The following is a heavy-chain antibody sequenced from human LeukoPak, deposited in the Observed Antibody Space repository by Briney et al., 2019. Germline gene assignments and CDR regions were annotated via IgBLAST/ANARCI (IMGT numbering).Heavy chain of an antibody. Sequence: GGSLRLSCAASGFTFSSYGMHWVRQAPGKGLEWVAVISYDGSNKYYADSVKGRFTISRDNSKNTLYLQMNSLRAEDTAVYYCAKVGVGAGHRGLNFDYWGQGTLVTVSS. CDR3: AKVGVGAGHRGLNFDY. CDR1: GFTFSSYG. V-gene: IGHV3-30*18. J-gene: IGHJ4*02. D-gene: IGHD1-26*01. CDR2: ISYDGSNK.